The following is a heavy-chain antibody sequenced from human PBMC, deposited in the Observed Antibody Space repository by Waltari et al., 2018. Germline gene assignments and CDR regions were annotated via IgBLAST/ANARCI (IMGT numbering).Heavy chain of an antibody. Sequence: QVQLQQWGAGLLKPSETLSPTCDVYGGSFSGCYWSWTRQPPGKGLEWIGEINHSGSTNYNPSLKSRVTISVDTSKNQFSLKLSSVTAADTAVYYCARPYGYDYVWGSYRAFGYWGQGTLVTVSS. D-gene: IGHD3-16*02. CDR2: INHSGST. V-gene: IGHV4-34*01. CDR1: GGSFSGCY. J-gene: IGHJ4*02. CDR3: ARPYGYDYVWGSYRAFGY.